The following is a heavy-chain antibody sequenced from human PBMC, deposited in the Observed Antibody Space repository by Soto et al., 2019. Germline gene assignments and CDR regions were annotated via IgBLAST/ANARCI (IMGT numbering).Heavy chain of an antibody. CDR1: GGSISSGSYY. J-gene: IGHJ4*02. CDR3: ARDGDYFGSGSPPLLSK. V-gene: IGHV4-61*01. Sequence: TSETLSLTCAVSGGSISSGSYYWSWIRQPPGKGLEWIGYIYYSGSTNYNPSLKSRVTISVDTSKNQFSLKLSSVTAADMAVYYCARDGDYFGSGSPPLLSKWGQGTLVTVSS. D-gene: IGHD3-10*01. CDR2: IYYSGST.